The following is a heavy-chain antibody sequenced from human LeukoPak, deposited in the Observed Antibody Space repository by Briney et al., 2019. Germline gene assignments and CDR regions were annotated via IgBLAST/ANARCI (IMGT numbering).Heavy chain of an antibody. CDR2: ISSSSSYI. CDR1: GFTFGSYS. CDR3: AREQQPVPLDY. V-gene: IGHV3-21*01. Sequence: GGSLRLSCAASGFTFGSYSMNWVRQAPGKGLEWVSSISSSSSYIYYADSVKGRFTISRDNAKNSLYLQMNSLRAEDTAVYYCAREQQPVPLDYWGQGTLVTVSS. D-gene: IGHD6-13*01. J-gene: IGHJ4*02.